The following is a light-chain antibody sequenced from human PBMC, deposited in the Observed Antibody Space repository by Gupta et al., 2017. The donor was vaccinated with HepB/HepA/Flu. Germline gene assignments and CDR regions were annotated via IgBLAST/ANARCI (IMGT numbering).Light chain of an antibody. V-gene: IGLV3-25*03. CDR3: QSADSSGTYHVV. J-gene: IGLJ2*01. Sequence: SYELTQPPSVSVSPGQTARITCSGDALPKQYAYWYQQKPGQAPVLVIYKDSVRPSGIPERFSGSSSGTTVTLTISGVQAEDEADYYCQSADSSGTYHVVFGGGTKLTVL. CDR1: ALPKQY. CDR2: KDS.